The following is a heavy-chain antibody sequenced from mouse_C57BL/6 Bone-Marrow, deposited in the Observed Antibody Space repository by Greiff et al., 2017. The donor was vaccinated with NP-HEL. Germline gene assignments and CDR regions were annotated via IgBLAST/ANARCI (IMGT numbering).Heavy chain of an antibody. CDR2: IYPRSGNT. V-gene: IGHV1-81*01. CDR3: ARSRLRRGFDY. D-gene: IGHD2-4*01. J-gene: IGHJ2*01. CDR1: GYTFTSYG. Sequence: VQLKESGAELARPGASVKLSCKASGYTFTSYGISWVKQRTGQGLEWIGEIYPRSGNTYYNEKFKGKATLTADKSSSTAYMELRSLTSEDSAVYFCARSRLRRGFDYWGQGTTLTVSS.